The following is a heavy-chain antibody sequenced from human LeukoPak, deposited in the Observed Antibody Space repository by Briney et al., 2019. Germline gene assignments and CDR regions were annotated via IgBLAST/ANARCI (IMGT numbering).Heavy chain of an antibody. Sequence: GGSLRLSCAASGFTFSSYGMHWVRQAPGKGLEWVAVIWYDGSNKYYADSVKGRFTISRDNSKNTLYLQMNSLRAEDTAVYYCARDEGIITIPHWYYGMDVWGQGTTVTVSS. V-gene: IGHV3-33*01. CDR2: IWYDGSNK. CDR1: GFTFSSYG. D-gene: IGHD3-3*01. CDR3: ARDEGIITIPHWYYGMDV. J-gene: IGHJ6*02.